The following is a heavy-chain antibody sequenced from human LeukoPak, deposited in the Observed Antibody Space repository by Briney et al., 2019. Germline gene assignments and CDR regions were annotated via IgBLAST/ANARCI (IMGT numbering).Heavy chain of an antibody. Sequence: SETLSLTCTVSGGSISSSSYYWGWIRQPPGKGLEWIGSIYYSGSTYYNPSLKSLVTISVEKSKNQVSMKLSSVTAADTAVYYCARGGGSLTLDLFWGSYRYLDYWGQGTLVTVSS. CDR3: ARGGGSLTLDLFWGSYRYLDY. D-gene: IGHD3-16*02. J-gene: IGHJ4*02. CDR2: IYYSGST. CDR1: GGSISSSSYY. V-gene: IGHV4-39*07.